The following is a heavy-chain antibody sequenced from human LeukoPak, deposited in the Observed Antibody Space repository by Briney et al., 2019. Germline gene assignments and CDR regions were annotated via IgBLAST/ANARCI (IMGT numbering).Heavy chain of an antibody. CDR2: IIQRGRI. Sequence: PSETLSLTCALYAGSFSDHYWIWLRQPPGKGLEYLGEIIQRGRINFNPSLKSRVTISLDTSKNQFSLRLSSVTAADTAVYYCARAISDFWSGYPSGGAFDLWGQGTMVTVSS. D-gene: IGHD3-3*01. J-gene: IGHJ3*01. CDR3: ARAISDFWSGYPSGGAFDL. V-gene: IGHV4-34*12. CDR1: AGSFSDHY.